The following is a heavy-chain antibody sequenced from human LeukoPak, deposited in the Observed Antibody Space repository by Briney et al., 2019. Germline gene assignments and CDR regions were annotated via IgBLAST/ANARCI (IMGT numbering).Heavy chain of an antibody. CDR1: GFTFSSYS. V-gene: IGHV3-21*01. J-gene: IGHJ3*02. D-gene: IGHD6-13*01. CDR2: ISSSSSYI. CDR3: ARDFSSSWQREDDAFDI. Sequence: GGSLRLSCAASGFTFSSYSMNWVRQAPGKGLEWVSSISSSSSYIYYADSVKGRFTISRDNAKNSLYLQMNSLRAEDTAVYYCARDFSSSWQREDDAFDIWGQGTMVTVSS.